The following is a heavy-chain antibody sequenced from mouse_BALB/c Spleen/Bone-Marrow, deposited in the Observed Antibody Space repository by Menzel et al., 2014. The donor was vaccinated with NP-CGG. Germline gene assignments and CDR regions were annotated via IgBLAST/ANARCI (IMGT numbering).Heavy chain of an antibody. CDR1: GLTFSNYN. D-gene: IGHD4-1*01. CDR2: ISNGGGNT. Sequence: EVKLEESGGDLVQPGGSLKLSCAASGLTFSNYNISWVRQTPEKRLERVAYISNGGGNTYYPDTVKGRFTISRDNAKNTLSLQMTSLKSEDTAIYYCARHETGTGQYFDYWGQGTTLTVSS. V-gene: IGHV5-12-2*01. CDR3: ARHETGTGQYFDY. J-gene: IGHJ2*01.